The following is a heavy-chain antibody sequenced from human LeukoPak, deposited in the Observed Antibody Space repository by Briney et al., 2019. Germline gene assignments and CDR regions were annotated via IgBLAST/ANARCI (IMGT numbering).Heavy chain of an antibody. Sequence: GGSLRLSCAASGFTVSSNYMSWVRQAPGKGLEWVSVIYSGGSTYYADSVKGRFTISRDNSKNTLYLQMNSLRAEDTAVYYCASIGGRYFDWLYFDYWGQGTLVTVSS. CDR1: GFTVSSNY. CDR2: IYSGGST. J-gene: IGHJ4*02. V-gene: IGHV3-66*01. D-gene: IGHD3-9*01. CDR3: ASIGGRYFDWLYFDY.